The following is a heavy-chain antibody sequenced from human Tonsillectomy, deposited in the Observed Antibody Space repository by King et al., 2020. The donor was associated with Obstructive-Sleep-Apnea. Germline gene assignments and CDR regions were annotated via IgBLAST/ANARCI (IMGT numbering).Heavy chain of an antibody. J-gene: IGHJ6*02. CDR2: INHSGST. V-gene: IGHV4-34*01. CDR3: ARGAPWYYYGMDV. Sequence: VQLQQWGAGLLKPSETLSLTCAVYGGSFSGYYWSWIRQPPGKGLEWIGEINHSGSTNYNPSLKSRVTISVDTSKNQFSLKLSSVTAADTAVYYCARGAPWYYYGMDVWGQGTTVTVSS. CDR1: GGSFSGYY.